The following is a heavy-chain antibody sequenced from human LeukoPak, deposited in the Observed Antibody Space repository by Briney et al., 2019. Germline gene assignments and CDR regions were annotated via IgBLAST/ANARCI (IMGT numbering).Heavy chain of an antibody. D-gene: IGHD3-10*01. CDR1: GFTFSSYS. V-gene: IGHV3-21*01. CDR2: ISSSSSYI. Sequence: GGSLRLSCAASGFTFSSYSMNWVRQAPGKGLEGVSSISSSSSYIYYADSVKGRFTISRDNAKNALYLQMNSLRAEDTAVYYCARDPRRWFGDNFDYWGQGTLVTVSS. J-gene: IGHJ4*02. CDR3: ARDPRRWFGDNFDY.